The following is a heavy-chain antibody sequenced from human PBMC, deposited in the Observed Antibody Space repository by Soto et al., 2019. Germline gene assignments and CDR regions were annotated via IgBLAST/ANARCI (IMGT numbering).Heavy chain of an antibody. J-gene: IGHJ6*02. CDR2: ISGSADTT. V-gene: IGHV3-23*01. CDR3: AKLKAPTRPFCGMDA. Sequence: GGSLRLSCAASGFTFSSYAMSWVRQAPGKGLEWASAISGSADTTYYAGSVKGRFTISRDNSKNTLYLQMNSLRAEDMAVYYCAKLKAPTRPFCGMDAWGQGTTVTVS. D-gene: IGHD6-25*01. CDR1: GFTFSSYA.